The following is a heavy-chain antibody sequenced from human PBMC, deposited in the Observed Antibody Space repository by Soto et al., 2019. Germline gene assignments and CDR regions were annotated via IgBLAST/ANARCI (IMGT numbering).Heavy chain of an antibody. D-gene: IGHD2-15*01. J-gene: IGHJ4*02. CDR2: IIPIFGTA. CDR3: AREFPYCSGGSCYLDY. V-gene: IGHV1-69*13. CDR1: GGTFSSYA. Sequence: SVKVSCKASGGTFSSYAISWVRQAPGQGLEWMGGIIPIFGTANYAQKFQGRVTITADESTSTAYTELSSLRSEDTAVYYCAREFPYCSGGSCYLDYWGQGTLVTVSS.